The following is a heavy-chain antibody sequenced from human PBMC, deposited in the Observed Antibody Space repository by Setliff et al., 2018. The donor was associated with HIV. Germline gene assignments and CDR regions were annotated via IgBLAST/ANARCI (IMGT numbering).Heavy chain of an antibody. D-gene: IGHD2-21*02. V-gene: IGHV1-8*01. CDR3: AREVDVVTTSDAFDI. J-gene: IGHJ3*02. CDR1: GYTFTSYD. CDR2: MNPNSGNT. Sequence: ASVKVSCKASGYTFTSYDINWVRQATGQGLEWMGWMNPNSGNTGYAQKFQGRVTMTRNTSMNQFSLKLTSVTAADTAVYYCAREVDVVTTSDAFDIWGQGTTDTVS.